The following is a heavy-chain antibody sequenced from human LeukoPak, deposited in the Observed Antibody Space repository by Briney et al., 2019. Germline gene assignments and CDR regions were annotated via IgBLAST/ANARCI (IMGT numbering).Heavy chain of an antibody. J-gene: IGHJ6*03. V-gene: IGHV3-7*01. CDR1: GFTFSTYR. CDR2: IKQDGSEK. CDR3: TRVEETATTAAVIRKYSYYYYYMDV. D-gene: IGHD4-11*01. Sequence: GGSLRLSCAASGFTFSTYRMSWVRQAPGKGLEWVANIKQDGSEKHYVDSVKGRFTISRDNAKNSLYLQMSSLRAEDTAVYYCTRVEETATTAAVIRKYSYYYYYMDVWGKGNTVTVSS.